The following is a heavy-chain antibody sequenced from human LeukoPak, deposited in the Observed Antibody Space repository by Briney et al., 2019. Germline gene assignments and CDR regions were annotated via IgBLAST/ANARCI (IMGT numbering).Heavy chain of an antibody. J-gene: IGHJ4*02. CDR2: MNPKSGGT. D-gene: IGHD2-8*02. CDR1: GYIFTDYN. CDR3: ARDWSGIHCTGYRCQSLDY. V-gene: IGHV1-2*02. Sequence: ASVKVSCKASGYIFTDYNVHWVRQAPGQGLEWMGWMNPKSGGTNYAQKFQGRVTMTRDTSISTAYMELDRVRSDDTAIYYCARDWSGIHCTGYRCQSLDYWGQGTLVTVSS.